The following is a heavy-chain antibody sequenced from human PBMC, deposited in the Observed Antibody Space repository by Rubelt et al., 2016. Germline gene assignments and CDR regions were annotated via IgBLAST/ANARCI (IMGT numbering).Heavy chain of an antibody. CDR1: GGSISSSSYY. V-gene: IGHV4-39*01. CDR2: IYYSGST. J-gene: IGHJ6*02. Sequence: QLQLQESGPGLVKPSETLSLTCTVSGGSISSSSYYWGWIRQPPGKGLEWIGSIYYSGSTYYTPSFRWRVTISVDTSRNQSAWRRGAGTAAEPAVYYCASWAAAGTVNYYYYGMDVWGQGTTVTVSS. D-gene: IGHD6-13*01. CDR3: ASWAAAGTVNYYYYGMDV.